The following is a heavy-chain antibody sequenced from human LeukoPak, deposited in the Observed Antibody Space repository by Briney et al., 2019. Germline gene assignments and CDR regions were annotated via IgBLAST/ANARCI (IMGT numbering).Heavy chain of an antibody. CDR1: GGSISSYS. V-gene: IGHV4-59*01. CDR3: ARLRPDYDILTGFPMDV. D-gene: IGHD3-9*01. CDR2: IYYSGST. J-gene: IGHJ6*02. Sequence: PSETLSLTCSVSGGSISSYSWSWIRQPPGKGLEWIGYIYYSGSTNYNPSLKRRVTQSVDTSKNQFSLKLSSVTAVDTAVYHCARLRPDYDILTGFPMDVWGPGTTVTVSS.